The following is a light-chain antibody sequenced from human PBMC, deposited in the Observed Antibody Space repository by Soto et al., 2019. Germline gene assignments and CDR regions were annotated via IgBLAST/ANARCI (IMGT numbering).Light chain of an antibody. J-gene: IGKJ1*01. CDR1: QSISSW. CDR3: QQYNNYWT. V-gene: IGKV1-5*01. CDR2: DAS. Sequence: DIQMTQSPSTLSASVGDRVTITCRASQSISSWLAWYQQKPRKAPKLLIYDASSLESGVPSRFSGSGSATEFTLTISSLQPDDFATYYCQQYNNYWTFGQGTRVEIK.